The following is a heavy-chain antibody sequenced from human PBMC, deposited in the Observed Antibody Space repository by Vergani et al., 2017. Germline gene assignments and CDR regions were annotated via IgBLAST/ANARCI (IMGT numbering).Heavy chain of an antibody. V-gene: IGHV1-69*13. J-gene: IGHJ6*02. CDR1: GGTFSSYA. Sequence: QVQLVQSGAEVKKPGSSVKVSCKASGGTFSSYAISWVRQAPGQGLEWMGTIIPIFGTAKYAQKFQGRVTITADESTSTSYMELSSLRSGDTAVYYCARDRGYCSGGSCYSGYYYYYGMNVWGQGTTVTVSS. D-gene: IGHD2-15*01. CDR2: IIPIFGTA. CDR3: ARDRGYCSGGSCYSGYYYYYGMNV.